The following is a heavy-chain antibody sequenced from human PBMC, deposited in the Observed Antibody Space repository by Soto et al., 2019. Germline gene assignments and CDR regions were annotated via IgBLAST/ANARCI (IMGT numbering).Heavy chain of an antibody. V-gene: IGHV1-69*08. D-gene: IGHD2-15*01. CDR2: IIPILGIA. CDR1: GGTFSSYT. CDR3: ARDGGPDCSGGSCYVADAFDI. J-gene: IGHJ3*02. Sequence: QVQLVQSGAEVKKPGSSVKVSCKASGGTFSSYTISWVRQAPGQGLEWMGRIIPILGIANYAQKFQGRVRITADKTTSTAYMELSSLRSEDTAVYYCARDGGPDCSGGSCYVADAFDIWGQGTMVTVSS.